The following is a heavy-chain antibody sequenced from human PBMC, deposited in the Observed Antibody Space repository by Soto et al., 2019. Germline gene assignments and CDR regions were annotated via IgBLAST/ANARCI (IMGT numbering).Heavy chain of an antibody. Sequence: QVQLVESGGGVVQPGRSLRVSCAASGFSFTTYVMNWVRQAPGKGLEWVAVISHVVSYKDYGDALKGRFTISRDTSKKAVYLNMKGVRPEDAAMDYCAKGLLAIVGTTLPRDAVNIWGQGTMVTVSS. D-gene: IGHD1-26*01. V-gene: IGHV3-30*18. CDR1: GFSFTTYV. J-gene: IGHJ3*02. CDR3: AKGLLAIVGTTLPRDAVNI. CDR2: ISHVVSYK.